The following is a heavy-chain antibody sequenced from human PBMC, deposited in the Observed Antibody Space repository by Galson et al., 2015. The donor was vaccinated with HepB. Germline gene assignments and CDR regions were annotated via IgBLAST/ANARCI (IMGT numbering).Heavy chain of an antibody. Sequence: SLRLSCAASGFTFSSYAMHWVRQAPGKGLEWVAVISYDGSNKYYADSVKGRFTISRDNSKNTLYLQMNSLRAEDTAVYYCARDDGGGSSRWYLGFYYYYGMDVWCQGTTVTVSS. CDR3: ARDDGGGSSRWYLGFYYYYGMDV. V-gene: IGHV3-30*04. D-gene: IGHD6-13*01. CDR1: GFTFSSYA. CDR2: ISYDGSNK. J-gene: IGHJ6*02.